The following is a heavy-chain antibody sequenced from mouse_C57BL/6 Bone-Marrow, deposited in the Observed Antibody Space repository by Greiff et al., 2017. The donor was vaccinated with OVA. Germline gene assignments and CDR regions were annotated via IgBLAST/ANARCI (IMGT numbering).Heavy chain of an antibody. CDR1: GFTFSSYG. J-gene: IGHJ3*01. Sequence: EVKLVESGGDLVKPGGSLKLSCAASGFTFSSYGMSWVRQTPDKRLEWVAYISSGGGYTYYPDSVKGRFPISRDKDKNTLYLHRSSLKSEDTAFYYCARGWEFAYWGQGTLVTVSA. V-gene: IGHV5-6*01. D-gene: IGHD1-1*02. CDR3: ARGWEFAY. CDR2: ISSGGGYT.